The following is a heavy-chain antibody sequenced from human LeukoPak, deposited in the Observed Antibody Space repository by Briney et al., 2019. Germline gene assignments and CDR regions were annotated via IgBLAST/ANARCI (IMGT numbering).Heavy chain of an antibody. J-gene: IGHJ4*02. CDR1: GFTFDDYA. Sequence: PGRSLRLSCAASGFTFDDYAMHWVRQAPGKGLEWVSGISWNSGSIGYADSVKGRFTISRDNAKNSLYLQMHSLRAEDMALYYCAKSHSSGWYEVRTAIDYWGQGTLVTVSS. D-gene: IGHD6-19*01. CDR3: AKSHSSGWYEVRTAIDY. V-gene: IGHV3-9*03. CDR2: ISWNSGSI.